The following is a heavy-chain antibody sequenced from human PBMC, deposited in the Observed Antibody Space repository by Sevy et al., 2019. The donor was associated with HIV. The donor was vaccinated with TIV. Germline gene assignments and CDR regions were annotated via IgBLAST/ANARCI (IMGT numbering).Heavy chain of an antibody. J-gene: IGHJ6*02. CDR2: INPNSGGT. V-gene: IGHV1-2*06. CDR3: ASRQGGYSNSYNSTNYYYYGMDV. CDR1: GYTFTGYY. Sequence: ASVKVSCKASGYTFTGYYMHWVRQAPGQGLEWMGRINPNSGGTNYAQKFQGRVTMTRDTSISTAYMELGRLRSDDTAVYYCASRQGGYSNSYNSTNYYYYGMDVWGQGTTVTVSS. D-gene: IGHD4-4*01.